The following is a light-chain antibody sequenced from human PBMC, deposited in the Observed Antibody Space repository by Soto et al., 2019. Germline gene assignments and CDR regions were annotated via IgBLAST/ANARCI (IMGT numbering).Light chain of an antibody. V-gene: IGKV3-11*01. CDR3: QQRSNWPPT. CDR2: DAS. Sequence: EILLTQSPATLSLSPGERATLSCRASQSVRSYLAWYQQKPGQAPRLLIYDASNRATGIPARFSGSGSGTDFTLTISSLAPEDFAVYYCQQRSNWPPTFGGGTKVDNK. J-gene: IGKJ4*01. CDR1: QSVRSY.